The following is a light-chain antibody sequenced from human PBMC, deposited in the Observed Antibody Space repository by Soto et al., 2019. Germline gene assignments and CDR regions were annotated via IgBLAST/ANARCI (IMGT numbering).Light chain of an antibody. CDR3: QQGYSFPLT. V-gene: IGKV1-12*01. Sequence: TQSPGTLSLSPGERATLSCRASQPLSVNSLAWYQQKPGKAPKLLIYAASSLQSGVPSRFSGSGSGTDFTLTISSLQPEDFATYYCQQGYSFPLTFGGGTKVEI. CDR1: QPLSVNS. CDR2: AAS. J-gene: IGKJ4*01.